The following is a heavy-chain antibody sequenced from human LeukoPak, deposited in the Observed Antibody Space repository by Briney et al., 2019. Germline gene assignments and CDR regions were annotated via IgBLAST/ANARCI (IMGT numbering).Heavy chain of an antibody. CDR1: GFTFSSYD. CDR3: ATLTPGY. CDR2: IRNDRTNK. D-gene: IGHD1-14*01. V-gene: IGHV3-30*02. J-gene: IGHJ4*02. Sequence: GGSLRLSCAASGFTFSSYDIHWVRQAPGKGLEWMAFIRNDRTNKNYADSVKGRITISRDNSKNTVNLQMDSLRAEDTAVYYCATLTPGYWGQGTLVTVSS.